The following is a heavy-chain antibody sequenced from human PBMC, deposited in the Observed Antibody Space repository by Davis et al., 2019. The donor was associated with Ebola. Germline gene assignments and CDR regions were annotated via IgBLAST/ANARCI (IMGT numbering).Heavy chain of an antibody. Sequence: HSQTLSLTCAISGDSVSSNSVAWNWIRQSPSRGLEWLGRTYFRSRWYYDYASSVKSRITISPDTSKNQFSLQLTSVTPEETAVYYCAREVSGSKFDPWGQGTLVTVSS. J-gene: IGHJ5*02. CDR2: TYFRSRWYY. D-gene: IGHD3-10*01. CDR3: AREVSGSKFDP. V-gene: IGHV6-1*01. CDR1: GDSVSSNSVA.